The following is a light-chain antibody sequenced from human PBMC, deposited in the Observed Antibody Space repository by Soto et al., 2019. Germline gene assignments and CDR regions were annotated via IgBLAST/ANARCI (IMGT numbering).Light chain of an antibody. J-gene: IGKJ1*01. CDR3: QHYNSFPT. CDR2: RAS. CDR1: QSISSW. V-gene: IGKV1-5*03. Sequence: DIQMTQSPSTLSASVGDRVTITCRASQSISSWLAWYQQKPGKAPKLLIYRASSLDSGVPSRFSGSGSGTEFTLTISSLQPDDFANYYRQHYNSFPTFGQGTKVEIK.